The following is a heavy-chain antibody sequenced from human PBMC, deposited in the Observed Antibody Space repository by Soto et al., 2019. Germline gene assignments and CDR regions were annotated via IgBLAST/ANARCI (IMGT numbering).Heavy chain of an antibody. CDR3: ARGRSYYDILTGQRYYYYGMDV. J-gene: IGHJ6*02. CDR1: GYTFTSYD. Sequence: VASVKVSCKASGYTFTSYDINWVRQATGQGLEWMGWMNPNSGNTGYAQKFQGRVTMTRNTSISTAYMELSSLRSEDTAVYYCARGRSYYDILTGQRYYYYGMDVWGQGTTVTVSS. D-gene: IGHD3-9*01. V-gene: IGHV1-8*01. CDR2: MNPNSGNT.